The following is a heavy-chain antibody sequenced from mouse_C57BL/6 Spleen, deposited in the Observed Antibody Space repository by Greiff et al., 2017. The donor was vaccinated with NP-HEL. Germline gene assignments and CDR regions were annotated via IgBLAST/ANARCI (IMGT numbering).Heavy chain of an antibody. V-gene: IGHV1-66*01. J-gene: IGHJ4*01. Sequence: QVQLQQSGPELVKPGASVKISCKASGYSFTSYYIHWVRQRPGQGLEWIGWIYPGSGNTKYNEKFKGKATLTADTSSSTAYMQLSSLTSEDSAVYYCARGLYYYGSRSLYAMDYWGQGTSVTVSS. CDR2: IYPGSGNT. CDR1: GYSFTSYY. CDR3: ARGLYYYGSRSLYAMDY. D-gene: IGHD1-1*01.